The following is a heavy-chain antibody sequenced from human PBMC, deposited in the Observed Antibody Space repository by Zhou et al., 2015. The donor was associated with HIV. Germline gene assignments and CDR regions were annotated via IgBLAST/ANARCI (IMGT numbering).Heavy chain of an antibody. CDR1: GGTFSSYG. D-gene: IGHD5-12*01. Sequence: QVQLVQSGAEVKKPGSSVRVSCKASGGTFSSYGISWVRQAPGQGLEWMGGIIPIFGTVNYAQKFQGRVTITADESTNTAYMELSSLRSDDTAVYYCARSLGGYDGYWYFDLWGRGTLATVSS. J-gene: IGHJ2*01. CDR3: ARSLGGYDGYWYFDL. CDR2: IIPIFGTV. V-gene: IGHV1-69*12.